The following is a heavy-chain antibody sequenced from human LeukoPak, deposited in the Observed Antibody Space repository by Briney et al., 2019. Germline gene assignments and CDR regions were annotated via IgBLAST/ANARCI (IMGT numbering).Heavy chain of an antibody. CDR1: GYSFTSYW. CDR2: IYPGDSDT. Sequence: GESLKISCQGSGYSFTSYWIDWVRQTPGKGLEWMGIIYPGDSDTRYSPSFQGQVTISADKSITTAYLQWSSLKASDTAMYYCARLRLRWDPFDCWGQGTLVTVSS. CDR3: ARLRLRWDPFDC. D-gene: IGHD4-23*01. V-gene: IGHV5-51*01. J-gene: IGHJ4*02.